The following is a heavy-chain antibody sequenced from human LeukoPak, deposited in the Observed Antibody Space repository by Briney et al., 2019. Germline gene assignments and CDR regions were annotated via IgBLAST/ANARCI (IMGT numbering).Heavy chain of an antibody. CDR1: GFTFSGYP. CDR3: AKDFRIGYSAHFDY. V-gene: IGHV3-30-3*02. D-gene: IGHD2-21*01. CDR2: ISYDGSNK. J-gene: IGHJ4*02. Sequence: GGSLRLSCAASGFTFSGYPIHWVRQAPGKGLEWVAVISYDGSNKYYADSVKGRFSISRDNSKNTLYLQMDSLRGEDTAVYYCAKDFRIGYSAHFDYWGQGALVTVSS.